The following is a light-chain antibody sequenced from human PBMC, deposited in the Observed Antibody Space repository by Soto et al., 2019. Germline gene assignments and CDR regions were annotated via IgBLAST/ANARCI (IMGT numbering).Light chain of an antibody. CDR1: EVIIRDS. CDR3: QQYGGVPYT. CDR2: GAS. V-gene: IGKV3-20*01. J-gene: IGKJ2*01. Sequence: EIVLTQSPGTLSLSPGQKATPSCRAREVIIRDSLAWYQQRLGQAPRLLIYGASSGATGIPDRFSGSGSGTDFTLTISRLEPEDFAIYYCQQYGGVPYTFGQGTKLEIK.